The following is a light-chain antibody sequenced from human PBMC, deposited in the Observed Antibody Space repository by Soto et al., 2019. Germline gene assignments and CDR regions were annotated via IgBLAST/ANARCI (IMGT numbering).Light chain of an antibody. CDR2: EVN. CDR1: SSDIGGYNS. J-gene: IGLJ3*02. V-gene: IGLV2-8*01. Sequence: QSALTQPPSASGSPGQSVTISCTGTSSDIGGYNSVSWYQQHPGKALRLMIYEVNKRPSGVPDRFSGSKSGYTASLTVSGLQTEDEAFYYCSSSAGIYHYLVFGGGTKLTVL. CDR3: SSSAGIYHYLV.